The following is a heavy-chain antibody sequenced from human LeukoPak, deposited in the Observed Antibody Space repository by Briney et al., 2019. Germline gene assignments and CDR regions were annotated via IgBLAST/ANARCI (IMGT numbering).Heavy chain of an antibody. D-gene: IGHD1-26*01. J-gene: IGHJ4*02. V-gene: IGHV3-66*04. CDR3: ARQIVGATGLDY. CDR2: IYSGGST. CDR1: GFTVSSNY. Sequence: GGSLRLSCAASGFTVSSNYMSWVRQAPGKGLEWVSVIYSGGSTYYADSVKGRFTISRDNSKNTLYLQMNSLRVEDTAVYYCARQIVGATGLDYWGQGTLVTVSS.